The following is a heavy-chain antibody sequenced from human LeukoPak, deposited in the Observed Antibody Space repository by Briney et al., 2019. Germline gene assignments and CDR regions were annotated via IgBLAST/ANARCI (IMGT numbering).Heavy chain of an antibody. CDR3: AKDPYRVVVATGNYLDP. J-gene: IGHJ5*02. CDR1: GFIFSSYG. CDR2: ISHDGSNI. V-gene: IGHV3-30*18. D-gene: IGHD2-15*01. Sequence: PGGSLRLSCAASGFIFSSYGMHWVRQAPGKGLEWVAVISHDGSNIYYGDSVKGRFSISRDNSKNTLYLQMNSLRVEDTAVYYCAKDPYRVVVATGNYLDPWGQGTLATVSS.